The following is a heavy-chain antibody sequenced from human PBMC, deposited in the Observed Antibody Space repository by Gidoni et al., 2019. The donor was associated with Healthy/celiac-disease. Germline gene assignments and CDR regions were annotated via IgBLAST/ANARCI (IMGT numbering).Heavy chain of an antibody. V-gene: IGHV3-30*18. Sequence: QVQLVESGGGVVQPGRSLRLSCAASGFTFSSSGMPWVRPAPCKGLEWVAVISYDGSNKYYADSVKGRFTISRDNSKNTLYLQMNSLRAEDTAVYYCAKEWLILYYYGSGSYYPGAFDIWGQGTMVTVSS. J-gene: IGHJ3*02. D-gene: IGHD3-10*01. CDR1: GFTFSSSG. CDR3: AKEWLILYYYGSGSYYPGAFDI. CDR2: ISYDGSNK.